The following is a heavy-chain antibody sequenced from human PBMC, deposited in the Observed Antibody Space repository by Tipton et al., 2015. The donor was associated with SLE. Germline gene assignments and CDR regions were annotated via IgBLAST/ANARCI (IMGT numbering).Heavy chain of an antibody. CDR2: IYYSGST. J-gene: IGHJ4*02. CDR3: ASDQTPITMIVVGFDY. D-gene: IGHD3-22*01. CDR1: GGSISSYY. Sequence: TLSLTCTVPGGSISSYYWGWIRQPPGKGLEWIGSIYYSGSTYYNPSLKSRVTISVDTSKNQFSLKLSSVTAADTAVYYCASDQTPITMIVVGFDYWGQGTLVTVSS. V-gene: IGHV4-39*01.